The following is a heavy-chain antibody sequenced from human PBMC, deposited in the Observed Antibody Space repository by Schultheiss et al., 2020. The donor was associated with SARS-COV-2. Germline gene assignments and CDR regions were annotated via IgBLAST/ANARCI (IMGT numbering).Heavy chain of an antibody. CDR1: GGSVSSGSYY. Sequence: SETLSLTCTVSGGSVSSGSYYWGWIRQPPGKGLEWIGYIYYSGSTYYNPSLKSRVTISVDTSKNQFSLKLSSVTAADTAVYYCARRNSSSKNGMDVWGQGTTVTVSS. J-gene: IGHJ6*02. D-gene: IGHD6-6*01. CDR3: ARRNSSSKNGMDV. V-gene: IGHV4-61*01. CDR2: IYYSGST.